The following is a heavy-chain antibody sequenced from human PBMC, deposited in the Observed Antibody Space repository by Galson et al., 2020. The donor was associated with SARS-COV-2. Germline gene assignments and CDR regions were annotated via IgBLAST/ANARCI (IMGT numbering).Heavy chain of an antibody. J-gene: IGHJ2*01. CDR3: ARDSPVMVTHWYFDL. CDR2: IYNTGST. CDR1: GASISSSY. V-gene: IGHV4-4*07. D-gene: IGHD2-8*01. Sequence: PSETLSLTCSVSGASISSSYWSWIRQPAGKGLEWIGRIYNTGSTNYNPSLKSRVTMSVDTSMNQISLKVTSVTAADTAVYYCARDSPVMVTHWYFDLRGRGTLVTVSS.